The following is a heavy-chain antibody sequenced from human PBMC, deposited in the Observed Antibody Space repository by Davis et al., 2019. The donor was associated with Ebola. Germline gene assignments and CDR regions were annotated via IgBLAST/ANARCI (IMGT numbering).Heavy chain of an antibody. J-gene: IGHJ4*02. Sequence: GESLKISCAASGFTFSDYYMSWIRQAPGKGLEWVSYISSSGSTIYYADSVKGRFTISRDNAKNSLYLQMNSLRGEDTAMYYCAKKADGARDCFDNLGQGTLVTVSS. D-gene: IGHD5-24*01. CDR1: GFTFSDYY. CDR2: ISSSGSTI. CDR3: AKKADGARDCFDN. V-gene: IGHV3-11*04.